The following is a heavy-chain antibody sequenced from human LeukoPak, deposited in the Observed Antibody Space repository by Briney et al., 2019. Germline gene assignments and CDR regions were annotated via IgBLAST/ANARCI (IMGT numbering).Heavy chain of an antibody. J-gene: IGHJ4*02. Sequence: PSETLSLTCTVSGGSISSYYWSWIRQPPGKGLEWIGYIYYSGSTNYNPSLKSRVTISVDTSKNQFSLKLSSVTAADTAVYYCARIDAVAATPTSFDYWGQGTLVTVSS. V-gene: IGHV4-59*08. CDR1: GGSISSYY. CDR2: IYYSGST. D-gene: IGHD6-19*01. CDR3: ARIDAVAATPTSFDY.